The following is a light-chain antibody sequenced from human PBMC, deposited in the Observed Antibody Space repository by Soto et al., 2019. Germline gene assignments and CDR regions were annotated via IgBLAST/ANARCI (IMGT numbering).Light chain of an antibody. J-gene: IGKJ5*01. CDR2: GAS. CDR3: QQYGSSHT. Sequence: EIVMTQSPATLPVSPGERATLSRRASQSVSSNLAWYQQKPGQAPRLLIYGASTRATGIPARFSGSGSGTEFTLTISSLQSEDFAVYYCQQYGSSHTFGQGTRLEIK. CDR1: QSVSSN. V-gene: IGKV3-15*01.